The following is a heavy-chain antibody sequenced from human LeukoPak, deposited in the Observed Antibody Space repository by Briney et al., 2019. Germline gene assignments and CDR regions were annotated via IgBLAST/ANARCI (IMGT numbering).Heavy chain of an antibody. D-gene: IGHD3-10*01. CDR2: IIPIFGTA. J-gene: IGHJ4*02. Sequence: SVKVSCKASGGTFSSYAISWVRQAPGQGLEWMGGIIPIFGTANYAQKFQGRVTITADESTSTAYMELSSLRSEDTAVYYCARLHYYGSGSYYPESNFDYWGQGTLVTVSS. V-gene: IGHV1-69*01. CDR3: ARLHYYGSGSYYPESNFDY. CDR1: GGTFSSYA.